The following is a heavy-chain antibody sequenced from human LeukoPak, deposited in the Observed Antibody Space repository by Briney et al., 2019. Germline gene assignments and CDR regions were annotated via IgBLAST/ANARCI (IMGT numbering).Heavy chain of an antibody. Sequence: PSETLSLTCTVSGGSISSSSYHWGWIRQPPGKGLEWIGSIYYSGTTYYNPSLKSRVTISVDTSKNQFSLKVSSVTAADTAVYYCATTYGDTSGGYDYWGHGSLVTVSS. CDR2: IYYSGTT. J-gene: IGHJ4*01. CDR1: GGSISSSSYH. D-gene: IGHD6-19*01. V-gene: IGHV4-39*01. CDR3: ATTYGDTSGGYDY.